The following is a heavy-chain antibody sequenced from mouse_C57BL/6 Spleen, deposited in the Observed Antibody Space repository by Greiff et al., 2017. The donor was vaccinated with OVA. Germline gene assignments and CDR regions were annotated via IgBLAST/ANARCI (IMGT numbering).Heavy chain of an antibody. J-gene: IGHJ2*01. CDR3: ARSYDYDA. CDR2: INPSTGGT. CDR1: GYSFTGYY. D-gene: IGHD2-4*01. V-gene: IGHV1-42*01. Sequence: EVTLQQSGPELVKPGASVKISCKASGYSFTGYYMNWVKQSPEKSLEWIGEINPSTGGTTYNQKFKAKATLTVDKSSSTAYMQLKSLTSEDSAVYYCARSYDYDAWGQGTTLTVSS.